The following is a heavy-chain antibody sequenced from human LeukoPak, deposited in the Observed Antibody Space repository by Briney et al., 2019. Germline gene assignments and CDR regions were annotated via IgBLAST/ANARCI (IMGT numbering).Heavy chain of an antibody. CDR1: GGSVSSESYH. CDR3: ARGRSGPGADYYYGMDV. D-gene: IGHD3-10*01. V-gene: IGHV4-61*01. J-gene: IGHJ6*02. CDR2: IFNSGSS. Sequence: SETLSLTCTVSGGSVSSESYHWSWIRQPPGKGLEWIAYIFNSGSSNYNPSLKSRLTMSVDTSKNQLSLKVSSVTAADTAVYYCARGRSGPGADYYYGMDVWGQGTTVTVSS.